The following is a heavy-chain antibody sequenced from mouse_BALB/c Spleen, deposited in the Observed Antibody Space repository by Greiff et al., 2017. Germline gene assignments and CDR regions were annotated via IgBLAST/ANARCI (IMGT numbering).Heavy chain of an antibody. J-gene: IGHJ4*01. CDR2: ISTYYGDA. CDR3: ARGGVRKNAMDY. CDR1: GYTFTDYA. Sequence: QVQLKESGAELVRPGVSVKISCKGSGYTFTDYAMHWVKQSHAKSLEWIGVISTYYGDASYNQKFKGKATMTVDKSSSTAYMELARLTSEDSAIYYCARGGVRKNAMDYWGQGTSVTVSS. V-gene: IGHV1S137*01.